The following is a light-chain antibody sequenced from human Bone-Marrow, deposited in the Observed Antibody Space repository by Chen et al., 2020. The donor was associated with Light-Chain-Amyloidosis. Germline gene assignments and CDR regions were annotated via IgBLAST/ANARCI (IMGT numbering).Light chain of an antibody. J-gene: IGLJ1*01. CDR3: SSYTITTTLV. CDR1: SSDVGGDNH. CDR2: EVT. Sequence: QSALTQPASVSGSPGQAITISCTGTSSDVGGDNHVSRYQQHPDKAPKLMIYEVTNRPSWVPDRFSGSKSDNTASLTISGLQTEDEADYFCSSYTITTTLVFGSGTRVTVL. V-gene: IGLV2-14*01.